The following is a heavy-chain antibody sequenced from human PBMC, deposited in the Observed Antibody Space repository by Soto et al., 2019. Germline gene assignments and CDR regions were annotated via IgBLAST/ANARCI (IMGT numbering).Heavy chain of an antibody. V-gene: IGHV6-1*01. CDR3: ARDSSGWYGDYSYYAMDV. CDR2: TYYRSKWYN. J-gene: IGHJ6*02. D-gene: IGHD6-19*01. CDR1: GDSVSSNSAA. Sequence: SQTLSLTCAISGDSVSSNSAAWNWIRQSPSRGLEWLGRTYYRSKWYNDYAVSVKSRITINPDTSKNQFSLQLNSVTPEDTAVYYCARDSSGWYGDYSYYAMDVWGPGTTVTVSS.